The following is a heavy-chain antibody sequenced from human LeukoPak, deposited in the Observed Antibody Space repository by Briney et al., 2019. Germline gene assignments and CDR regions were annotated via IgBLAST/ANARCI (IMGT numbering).Heavy chain of an antibody. CDR1: VFTFDDYA. Sequence: SLRLSCAASVFTFDDYAMHWVRQAPGQGLAWVSGISWNSGSIGYADSVKGRFTISRDNAKNSLYLQMNSLRAEDTALYYCAKDFTAMVRGGDYWGQGTLVTVSS. D-gene: IGHD5-18*01. J-gene: IGHJ4*02. CDR2: ISWNSGSI. V-gene: IGHV3-9*01. CDR3: AKDFTAMVRGGDY.